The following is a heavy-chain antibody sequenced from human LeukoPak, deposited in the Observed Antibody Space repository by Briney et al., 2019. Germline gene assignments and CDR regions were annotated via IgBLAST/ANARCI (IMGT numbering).Heavy chain of an antibody. CDR2: IDPSDSYT. J-gene: IGHJ4*02. V-gene: IGHV5-10-1*01. Sequence: GESLRISCKGSGYSFTSYWISWVRQMPGKGLEWMGRIDPSDSYTNYSPPFQGHVTISADKSISTAYLQWSSLKASDTAMYYCATAPYPNFDYWGQGTLVTVSS. CDR1: GYSFTSYW. CDR3: ATAPYPNFDY.